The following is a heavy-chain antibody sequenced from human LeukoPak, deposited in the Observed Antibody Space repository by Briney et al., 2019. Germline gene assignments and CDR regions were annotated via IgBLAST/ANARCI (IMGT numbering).Heavy chain of an antibody. CDR3: ARSGYTSGWYDY. D-gene: IGHD6-19*01. CDR2: IYSSGST. CDR1: GGSISSYY. V-gene: IGHV4-59*01. J-gene: IGHJ4*02. Sequence: SETLSLTCTVPGGSISSYYWSWIRQTPGKGLEWIGYIYSSGSTNYNPSLKSRVTISVDTSKNQFSLKLNSVTAADTAVYFCARSGYTSGWYDYWGQGTLVTVSS.